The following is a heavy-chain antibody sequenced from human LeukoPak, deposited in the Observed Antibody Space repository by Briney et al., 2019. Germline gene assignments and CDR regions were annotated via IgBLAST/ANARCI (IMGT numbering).Heavy chain of an antibody. Sequence: GGSLRLSCAASGFTFSSYAMHWVRQAPGKGLEWVAVISYDGSNKYYADSVKGRFTISRDNSKNTLYLQMNSLRAEDTAVYYCAKDPPTGYWGQGTLVTVSS. D-gene: IGHD1-1*01. CDR3: AKDPPTGY. CDR2: ISYDGSNK. V-gene: IGHV3-30-3*01. J-gene: IGHJ4*02. CDR1: GFTFSSYA.